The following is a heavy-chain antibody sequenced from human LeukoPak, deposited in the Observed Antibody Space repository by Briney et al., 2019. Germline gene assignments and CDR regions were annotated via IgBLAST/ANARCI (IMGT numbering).Heavy chain of an antibody. D-gene: IGHD6-13*01. J-gene: IGHJ3*02. CDR3: ARDTWYSNSWLHAFAI. CDR1: GFTFSDYA. Sequence: GGSLRLSCAASGFTFSDYAMNWVRQAPGKGLEWFSFINSNSKTIYYADSVKGRFTISRDNAKNSLYLQMNRLRAEDTGVYYCARDTWYSNSWLHAFAIWGQGTVVTVSS. CDR2: INSNSKTI. V-gene: IGHV3-48*01.